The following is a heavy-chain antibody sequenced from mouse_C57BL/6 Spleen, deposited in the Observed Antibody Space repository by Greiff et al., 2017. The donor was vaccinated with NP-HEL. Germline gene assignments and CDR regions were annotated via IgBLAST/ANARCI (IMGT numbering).Heavy chain of an antibody. Sequence: QVQLQQPGAELVRPGSSVKLSCKASGYTFTSYWMDWVKQRPGQGLEWIGNIYPSDSETHYNQKFKDKATLTVDKSSSTAYMQLSSLTSEDSAVYYCARGQSSYFHYWGQGTTLTVSS. CDR2: IYPSDSET. J-gene: IGHJ2*01. CDR3: ARGQSSYFHY. D-gene: IGHD6-1*01. CDR1: GYTFTSYW. V-gene: IGHV1-61*01.